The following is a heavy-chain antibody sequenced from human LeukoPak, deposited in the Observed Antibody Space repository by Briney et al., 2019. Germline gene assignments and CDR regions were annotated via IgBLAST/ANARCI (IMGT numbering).Heavy chain of an antibody. Sequence: ASVKVSCKPSGYTFTGYYMHWVRQAPGQGLEWMGRINPNSGGTNYAQNFQGRVTMTRDTSISTAHMELSRLRSDDTAVYYCVRGGIVPAAVGYYYYGMDVWGQGTTVTVSS. J-gene: IGHJ6*02. CDR1: GYTFTGYY. CDR2: INPNSGGT. CDR3: VRGGIVPAAVGYYYYGMDV. D-gene: IGHD2-2*01. V-gene: IGHV1-2*06.